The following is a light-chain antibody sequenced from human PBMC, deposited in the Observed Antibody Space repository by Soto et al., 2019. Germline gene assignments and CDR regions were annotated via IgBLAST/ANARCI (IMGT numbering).Light chain of an antibody. CDR1: SSNIGDNS. J-gene: IGLJ3*02. V-gene: IGLV1-51*01. CDR3: ATWDSALSAGV. CDR2: DNS. Sequence: QSVLTQPPSMSAAPGQMVAISCSGTSSNIGDNSVSWYQHFPGTAPKVLIYDNSRRPSGIPDRFSGSKSCTSATLTIIGLQTVDEADYYCATWDSALSAGVFGGGTKLTVL.